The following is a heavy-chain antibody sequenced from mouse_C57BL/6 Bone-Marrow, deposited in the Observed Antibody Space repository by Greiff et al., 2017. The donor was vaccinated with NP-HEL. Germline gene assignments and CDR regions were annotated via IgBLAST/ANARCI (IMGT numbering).Heavy chain of an antibody. J-gene: IGHJ4*01. Sequence: EVQLQQSGPELVKPGASVKIPCKASGYTFTDYNMDWVKQSHGKSLEWIGDINPNNGGTIYNQKFKGKATLTVDKSSSTAYMELRSLTSEDTTVYYCAINLNYGSSFYYAMDYWGQGTSVTVSS. CDR1: GYTFTDYN. CDR2: INPNNGGT. V-gene: IGHV1-18*01. CDR3: AINLNYGSSFYYAMDY. D-gene: IGHD1-1*01.